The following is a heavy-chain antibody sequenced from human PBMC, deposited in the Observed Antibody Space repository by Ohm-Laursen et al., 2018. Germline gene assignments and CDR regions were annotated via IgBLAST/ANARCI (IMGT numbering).Heavy chain of an antibody. CDR1: GGSISSYY. CDR2: IYYTGST. CDR3: ARGGGYYDFWSGYHNWFDP. V-gene: IGHV4-59*08. J-gene: IGHJ5*02. Sequence: SDTLSLTCTVSGGSISSYYWTWIRQPPGKGLEWIGYIYYTGSTSYNPSLKSRVTISVDTSKNQFSLKLSSVTAADTAVYYCARGGGYYDFWSGYHNWFDPWGQGTLVTVSS. D-gene: IGHD3-3*01.